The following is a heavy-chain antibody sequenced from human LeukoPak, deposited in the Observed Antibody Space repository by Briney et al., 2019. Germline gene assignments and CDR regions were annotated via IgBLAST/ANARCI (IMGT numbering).Heavy chain of an antibody. CDR2: INPNSGGT. Sequence: ASVKVSCKGSGYTFTGYYMYWVRQAPGQGLEWMGWINPNSGGTNYAQKFQGRVTMTRDTSISTAYMELSRLRSDDTAVYYCARAGYGSGSYSFDYWGQGTLVTVSS. V-gene: IGHV1-2*02. J-gene: IGHJ4*02. D-gene: IGHD3-10*01. CDR3: ARAGYGSGSYSFDY. CDR1: GYTFTGYY.